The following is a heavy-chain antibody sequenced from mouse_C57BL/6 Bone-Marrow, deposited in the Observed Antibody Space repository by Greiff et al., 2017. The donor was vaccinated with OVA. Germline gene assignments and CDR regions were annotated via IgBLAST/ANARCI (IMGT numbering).Heavy chain of an antibody. J-gene: IGHJ1*03. Sequence: QSSQTLSLTCSFSGFSLSTSGMGVSWIRQPSGKGLEWLAHIYWDDDKRYNPSLKSRLTISKDTSRNQVFLKITSVDTADTATYYCARRVAYSYWYFDVWGTGTTVTVSS. CDR2: IYWDDDK. CDR3: ARRVAYSYWYFDV. CDR1: GFSLSTSGMG. D-gene: IGHD2-10*01. V-gene: IGHV8-12*01.